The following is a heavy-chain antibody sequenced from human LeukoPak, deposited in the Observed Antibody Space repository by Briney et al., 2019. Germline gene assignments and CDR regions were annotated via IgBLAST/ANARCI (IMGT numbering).Heavy chain of an antibody. D-gene: IGHD7-27*01. CDR3: ARDPSLGWDYYGMDV. Sequence: SETLSLTCTVSGGSISSGGYYWSWIRQHPGKGLEWIGYIYYSGSTYYNPSLKSRVTISVDTSKNQFPLKLSSVTAADTAVYYCARDPSLGWDYYGMDVWGQGTTVTVSS. CDR1: GGSISSGGYY. CDR2: IYYSGST. J-gene: IGHJ6*02. V-gene: IGHV4-31*03.